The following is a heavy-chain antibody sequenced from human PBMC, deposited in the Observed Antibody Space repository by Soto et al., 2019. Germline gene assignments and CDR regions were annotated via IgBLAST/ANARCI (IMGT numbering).Heavy chain of an antibody. CDR2: TYYRSKWYN. Sequence: SQTLSLTCAISGDSVSSNSAAWNWIRQSPSRGLEWLGRTYYRSKWYNDYAVSVKSRITINPDTSKNQFSLQLNSVTPEDTAVYYCARDLVVAATNDYYYYGMDVWGQRTTVTVSS. D-gene: IGHD2-15*01. CDR1: GDSVSSNSAA. J-gene: IGHJ6*02. CDR3: ARDLVVAATNDYYYYGMDV. V-gene: IGHV6-1*01.